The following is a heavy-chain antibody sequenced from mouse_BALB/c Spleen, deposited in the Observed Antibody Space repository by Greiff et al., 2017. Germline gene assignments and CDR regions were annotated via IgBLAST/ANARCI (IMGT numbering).Heavy chain of an antibody. V-gene: IGHV5-17*02. CDR1: GFTFSSFG. Sequence: EVQLVESGGGLVQPGGSRKLSCAASGFTFSSFGMHWVRQAPEKGLGWVAYISSGSSTIYYADTVKGRFTISRDNPKNTLFLQMTSLRSEDTAMYYCARREATRYAMDYWGQGTSVTVSS. D-gene: IGHD3-2*02. CDR2: ISSGSSTI. J-gene: IGHJ4*01. CDR3: ARREATRYAMDY.